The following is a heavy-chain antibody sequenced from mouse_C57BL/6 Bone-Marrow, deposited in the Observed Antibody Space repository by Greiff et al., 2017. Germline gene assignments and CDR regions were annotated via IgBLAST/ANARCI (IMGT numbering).Heavy chain of an antibody. CDR3: AKDYGSHWYLDV. Sequence: QVQLKQPGAELVKPGASVKLSCKASGYTFTSYWMHWVKQRPGQGLEWIGMIHPNSGSTNYNEKFKSKATLTVDKSSSTAYMQLSSLTSEDSAVYYCAKDYGSHWYLDVWGTGTTVTVSS. V-gene: IGHV1-64*01. D-gene: IGHD1-1*01. CDR2: IHPNSGST. CDR1: GYTFTSYW. J-gene: IGHJ1*03.